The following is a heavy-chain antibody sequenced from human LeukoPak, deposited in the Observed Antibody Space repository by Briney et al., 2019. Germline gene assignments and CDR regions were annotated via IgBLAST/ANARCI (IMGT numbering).Heavy chain of an antibody. D-gene: IGHD3-10*01. Sequence: SETLSLTCAVYGGSFSGYYWSWIRQPPGKGLEWIGEINHSGSTNYNPSLKSRVTISVDTSKNQFSLKLSSVTAADTAVYYCARVRYYGSGSYYTTKYNWFDPWGQGTLITVSS. CDR1: GGSFSGYY. CDR3: ARVRYYGSGSYYTTKYNWFDP. V-gene: IGHV4-34*01. CDR2: INHSGST. J-gene: IGHJ5*02.